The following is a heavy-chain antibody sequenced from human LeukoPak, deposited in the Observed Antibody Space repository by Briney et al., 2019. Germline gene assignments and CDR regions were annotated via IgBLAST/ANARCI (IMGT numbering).Heavy chain of an antibody. CDR2: ISYDGSNK. D-gene: IGHD3-22*01. CDR1: GFTFSSYA. J-gene: IGHJ4*02. Sequence: PGRSLRLSCAASGFTFSSYAMHWVRQAPGKGLEWVVVISYDGSNKYYADSVKGRFTISRDNSKNTLYLQMNSLRAEDTAVYYCARAGGGYYDYYFDYWGQGTLVTVSS. CDR3: ARAGGGYYDYYFDY. V-gene: IGHV3-30-3*01.